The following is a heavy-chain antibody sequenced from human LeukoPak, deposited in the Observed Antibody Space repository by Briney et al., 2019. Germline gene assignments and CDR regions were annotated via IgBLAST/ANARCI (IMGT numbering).Heavy chain of an antibody. CDR2: TNPSGGST. V-gene: IGHV1-46*01. D-gene: IGHD6-6*01. J-gene: IGHJ4*02. CDR3: ARDESSIAGDMFDY. CDR1: GYTFTSYG. Sequence: ASVKVSCKASGYTFTSYGISWVRQAPGQGLEWMGITNPSGGSTSYAQKFQGRVTMTRDTSTSTVYMELSSLRSEDTAVYYCARDESSIAGDMFDYWGQGTLVTVSS.